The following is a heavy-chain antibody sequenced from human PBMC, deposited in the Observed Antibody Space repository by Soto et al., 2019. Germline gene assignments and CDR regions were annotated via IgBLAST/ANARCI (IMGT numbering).Heavy chain of an antibody. Sequence: PSQTLSLTCVISGDSVSSNLAAWNWIRQSPSRGLEWLGRTYYRSKWYNDYAESVKSRITINVDTSKNQFSLQLNSVTPEDTAVYYCARAXPNYPRITGTGNNGFDIWGQGTKVTVSS. J-gene: IGHJ3*02. V-gene: IGHV6-1*01. CDR1: GDSVSSNLAA. D-gene: IGHD1-20*01. CDR2: TYYRSKWYN. CDR3: ARAXPNYPRITGTGNNGFDI.